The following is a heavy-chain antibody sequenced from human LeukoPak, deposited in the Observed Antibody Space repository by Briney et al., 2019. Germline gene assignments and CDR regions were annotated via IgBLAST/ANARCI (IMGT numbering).Heavy chain of an antibody. CDR3: IVVVEPPDSDGFDV. CDR2: INADGSIR. CDR1: GFTFGNSW. V-gene: IGHV3-74*01. Sequence: PRGSLRLSCAASGFTFGNSWVHWVRQAPGKGLVWVSLINADGSIRTYADSVRGRFTIARDNARNTLSLQMNSLTIEDTAVYYCIVVVEPPDSDGFDVWGQGTMITVSS. J-gene: IGHJ3*01. D-gene: IGHD1-14*01.